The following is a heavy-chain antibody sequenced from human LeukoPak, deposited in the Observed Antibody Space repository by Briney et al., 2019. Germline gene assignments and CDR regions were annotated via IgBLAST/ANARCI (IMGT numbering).Heavy chain of an antibody. CDR1: GGSISSYY. V-gene: IGHV4-59*08. D-gene: IGHD3-16*02. J-gene: IGHJ4*02. Sequence: NPSETLSLTCTVSGGSISSYYWSWIRQPPGKGLEWIGYIYYSGSTNYNPSLKSRVTISVDTSKNQFSLKLSSVTAADTAVYYCARRIMITFGGVIATRFDHWGQGTLVTVSS. CDR2: IYYSGST. CDR3: ARRIMITFGGVIATRFDH.